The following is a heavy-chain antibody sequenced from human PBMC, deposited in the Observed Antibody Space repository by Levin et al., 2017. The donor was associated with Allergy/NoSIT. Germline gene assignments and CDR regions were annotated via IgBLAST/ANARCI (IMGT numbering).Heavy chain of an antibody. CDR1: GFTFSSYW. CDR2: INSDGSST. V-gene: IGHV3-74*01. D-gene: IGHD2-2*01. Sequence: GGSLRLSCAGSGFTFSSYWMHWVRQAPGKGLVWVSRINSDGSSTNYADSVKGRLTISRDNAKSTLYLQMNSLRAEDTAVYYCARGGSTSCYGWGQGTLVTVSS. J-gene: IGHJ4*02. CDR3: ARGGSTSCYG.